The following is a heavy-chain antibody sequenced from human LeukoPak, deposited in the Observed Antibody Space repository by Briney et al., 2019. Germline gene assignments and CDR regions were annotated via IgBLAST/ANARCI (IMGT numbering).Heavy chain of an antibody. V-gene: IGHV3-30-3*01. CDR2: TSSDLNVK. CDR1: GFTFRNYV. CDR3: AREGYYSSGSPPSLYFDY. Sequence: QAGGSLRLSCAASGFTFRNYVIHWVRQAPGKGLEWVAVTSSDLNVKLYADSVKSRFTISRDNSRSTLYLQMNSLRPEDTAIYYCAREGYYSSGSPPSLYFDYWGQGTLVTVSS. D-gene: IGHD3-10*01. J-gene: IGHJ4*02.